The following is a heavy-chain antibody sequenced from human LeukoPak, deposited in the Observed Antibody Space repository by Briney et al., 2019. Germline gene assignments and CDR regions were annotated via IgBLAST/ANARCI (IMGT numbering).Heavy chain of an antibody. V-gene: IGHV4-59*08. J-gene: IGHJ6*02. Sequence: SETLSLTCTVAGGSISSYYWSWIRQPQGKGLEWIGYIYYTGTTNSNPSLKNRVTISADTSKNQFSLKLNSVTAADTAVYYCASILDGMDVWGQGTTVSVSS. CDR3: ASILDGMDV. CDR1: GGSISSYY. CDR2: IYYTGTT.